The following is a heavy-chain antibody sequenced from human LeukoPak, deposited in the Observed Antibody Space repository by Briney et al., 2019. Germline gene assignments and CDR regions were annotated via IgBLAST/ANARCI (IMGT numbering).Heavy chain of an antibody. D-gene: IGHD5-24*01. J-gene: IGHJ6*03. CDR1: GFTFSSYE. CDR2: ISSSGSTI. CDR3: ARDWRVATIYYYYFYKDV. Sequence: GGSLRLSCAASGFTFSSYEMNWVRQAPGKGLEWVSYISSSGSTIYYADSVKGRFTISRDNAKNSLFLQMNSLTAEDTAVYYCARDWRVATIYYYYFYKDVWDKGTTVTVSS. V-gene: IGHV3-48*03.